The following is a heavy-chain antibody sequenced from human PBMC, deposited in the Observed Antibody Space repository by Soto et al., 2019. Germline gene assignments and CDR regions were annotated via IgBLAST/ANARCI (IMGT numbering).Heavy chain of an antibody. Sequence: GASVKVSCKASGGTFSSYTISWVRQAPGQGLEWMGRIIPILGIANYAQKFQGRVTITADKSTSTAYMELSSLRSEDTAVYYCAREGHKIAAAGYEAEALSDAFDIWGQGTMVTVSS. J-gene: IGHJ3*02. CDR3: AREGHKIAAAGYEAEALSDAFDI. V-gene: IGHV1-69*04. CDR1: GGTFSSYT. CDR2: IIPILGIA. D-gene: IGHD6-13*01.